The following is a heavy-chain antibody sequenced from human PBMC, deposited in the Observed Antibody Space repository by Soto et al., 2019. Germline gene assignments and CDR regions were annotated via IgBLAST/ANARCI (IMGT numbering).Heavy chain of an antibody. CDR1: GYTFTTYD. CDR2: MNPYSGNT. D-gene: IGHD3-3*01. CDR3: ARRCITIFGVVIIEDDGMDV. J-gene: IGHJ6*02. Sequence: ASVKVSCKASGYTFTTYDISWVRQATGQGLEWMGWMNPYSGNTGYAQKFQGRVTVTRNTSISTVYMELRSLRSDDTAVYYCARRCITIFGVVIIEDDGMDVWGQGTTVTVSS. V-gene: IGHV1-8*01.